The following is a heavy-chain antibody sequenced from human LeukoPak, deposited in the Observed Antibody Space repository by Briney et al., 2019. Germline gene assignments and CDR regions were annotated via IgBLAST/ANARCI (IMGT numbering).Heavy chain of an antibody. Sequence: GGSLRLSCAASGFTFSSYSMNWVRQAPGKGLEWVSYISSRSSTIYYADSVKGRFTISRDNAKNSLYLQMNSLRAEDTAVYYCARVSRGKTGTRWGQGTLVTVSS. CDR3: ARVSRGKTGTR. V-gene: IGHV3-48*01. J-gene: IGHJ4*02. D-gene: IGHD1-1*01. CDR1: GFTFSSYS. CDR2: ISSRSSTI.